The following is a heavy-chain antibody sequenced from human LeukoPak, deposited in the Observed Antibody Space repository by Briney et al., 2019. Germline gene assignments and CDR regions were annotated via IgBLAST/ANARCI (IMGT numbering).Heavy chain of an antibody. CDR1: GYTFTSCD. CDR3: ARTSPTYYYMDV. D-gene: IGHD4-17*01. Sequence: ASVKVSCKASGYTFTSCDINWVRQATGQGLEWMGWMNPNSGNTGYAQKFQGRVTMTRNTSISTAYMELSSLRSEDTAVYYCARTSPTYYYMDVWGKGTTVTVSS. J-gene: IGHJ6*03. CDR2: MNPNSGNT. V-gene: IGHV1-8*01.